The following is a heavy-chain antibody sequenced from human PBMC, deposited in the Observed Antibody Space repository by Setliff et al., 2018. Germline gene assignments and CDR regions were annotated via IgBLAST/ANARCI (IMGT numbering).Heavy chain of an antibody. CDR2: IYYSGTT. CDR3: ANGWRNFDY. V-gene: IGHV4-39*02. J-gene: IGHJ4*01. CDR1: GGSISSSDFY. D-gene: IGHD6-19*01. Sequence: SETLSLTCTVSGGSISSSDFYWGWIRQPPGKGLEWIGSIYYSGTTYYNPSLKSPVTISIDTSQNHVSLKLSSVTPADTAVYFCANGWRNFDYWGQGILVTVSS.